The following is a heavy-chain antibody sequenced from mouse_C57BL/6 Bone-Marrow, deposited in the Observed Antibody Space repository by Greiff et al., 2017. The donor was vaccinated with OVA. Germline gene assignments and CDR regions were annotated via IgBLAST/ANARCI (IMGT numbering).Heavy chain of an antibody. Sequence: EVKVEESGGGLVQPGGSMKLSCAASGFTFSDAWMDWVRQSPEKGLEWVAEIRNKANNHATYYAESVKGRFTISRDDSKSSVYLQMNSLRAEDTGIYYCTGRISDYDEGYYFDYWGQGTTLTVSS. CDR3: TGRISDYDEGYYFDY. J-gene: IGHJ2*01. D-gene: IGHD2-4*01. CDR1: GFTFSDAW. CDR2: IRNKANNHAT. V-gene: IGHV6-6*01.